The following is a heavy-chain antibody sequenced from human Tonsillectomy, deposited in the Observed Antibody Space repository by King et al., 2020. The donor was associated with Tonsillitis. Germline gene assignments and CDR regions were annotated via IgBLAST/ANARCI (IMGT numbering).Heavy chain of an antibody. CDR2: INHSGST. CDR3: AVYLYGSGSYSADY. D-gene: IGHD3-10*01. V-gene: IGHV4-34*01. J-gene: IGHJ4*02. Sequence: VQLQQWGAGLLKPSETLSLTCAVYGGSFSGYYWSWIRQPPGKGLEWIGEINHSGSTNYNPSLKSRVTISVDTSKNQFSLNLSSVTATDTAVYYCAVYLYGSGSYSADYWGQGTLVTVSS. CDR1: GGSFSGYY.